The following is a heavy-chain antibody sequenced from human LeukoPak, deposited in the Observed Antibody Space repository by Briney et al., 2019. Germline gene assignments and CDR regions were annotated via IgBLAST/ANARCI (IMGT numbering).Heavy chain of an antibody. CDR2: IYYTGNT. J-gene: IGHJ6*03. D-gene: IGHD3-10*01. V-gene: IGHV4-39*07. CDR3: ARGRSSMVRGYYYYYMDV. Sequence: PSETLSLTCTVSGDSISTSKSYWGWIRQPPLKGLEWIGRIYYTGNTYYNASLKSRVTISVDTSKNQFSLKLSSVTAADTAVYYCARGRSSMVRGYYYYYMDVWGKGTTVTISS. CDR1: GDSISTSKSY.